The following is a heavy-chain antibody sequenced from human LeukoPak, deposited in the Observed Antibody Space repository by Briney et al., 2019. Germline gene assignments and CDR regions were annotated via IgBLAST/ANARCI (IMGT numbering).Heavy chain of an antibody. CDR2: MNPNSGNT. CDR1: GYTFISYD. CDR3: ARGRGYDFWSNYYTFDY. Sequence: ASVKVSCKASGYTFISYDINWVRQATGQGLEWMGWMNPNSGNTAYAQKFQGRVTMTKNTSISTAYTELSSLRPEDTAVYYCARGRGYDFWSNYYTFDYWGQGTLVTVSS. J-gene: IGHJ4*02. V-gene: IGHV1-8*01. D-gene: IGHD3-3*01.